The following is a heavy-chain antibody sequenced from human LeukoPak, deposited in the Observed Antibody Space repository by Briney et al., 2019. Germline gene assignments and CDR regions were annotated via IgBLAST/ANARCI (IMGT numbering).Heavy chain of an antibody. V-gene: IGHV3-23*05. CDR1: GSTFSSSD. J-gene: IGHJ6*03. CDR3: AKRGNPTVGHHYLDV. CDR2: IRHSDSNT. Sequence: GGSLRLSCAASGSTFSSSDMSWVRQAPGSGLEWVSSIRHSDSNTYYADSVTGRFTISRDNSKNTLYLQMNSLSAEDTAVYYCAKRGNPTVGHHYLDVWGKGTTVSVSS. D-gene: IGHD1-1*01.